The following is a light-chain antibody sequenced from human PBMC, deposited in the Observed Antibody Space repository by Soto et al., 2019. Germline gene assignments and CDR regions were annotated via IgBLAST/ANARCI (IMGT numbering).Light chain of an antibody. Sequence: QSALTQPASVSGSPGQSITISCTGTSSDVGGYNYVSWYQQYPGKAPKLMIFDVSNRPSGVSNRFSASKSGNTASLTISGLQTEDEADYYCSSYRSHSTPVVFGGGTKVTVL. CDR2: DVS. V-gene: IGLV2-14*01. J-gene: IGLJ2*01. CDR1: SSDVGGYNY. CDR3: SSYRSHSTPVV.